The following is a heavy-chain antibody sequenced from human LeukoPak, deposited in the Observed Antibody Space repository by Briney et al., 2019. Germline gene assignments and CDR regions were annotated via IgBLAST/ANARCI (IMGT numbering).Heavy chain of an antibody. V-gene: IGHV3-23*01. D-gene: IGHD4-17*01. CDR2: ISGSGGST. CDR1: GFTFSSYA. CDR3: AKDPTSTVNGGP. J-gene: IGHJ5*02. Sequence: GGSLRHSCAASGFTFSSYAMSWVRQAPGKGLEWVSAISGSGGSTYYADSVKGRFTISRDNSKNTLYLQMNSLRAEDTAVYYCAKDPTSTVNGGPWGQGTLVTVSS.